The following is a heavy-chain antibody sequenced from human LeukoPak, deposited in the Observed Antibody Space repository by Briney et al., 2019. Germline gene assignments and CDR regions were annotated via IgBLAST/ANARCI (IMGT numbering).Heavy chain of an antibody. V-gene: IGHV1-69*02. CDR2: IIPILGIA. CDR3: VYEYYYDSSGFDY. D-gene: IGHD3-22*01. Sequence: ASVKVSCKASGGTFSSYTISWVRQAPGQGLEWMGRIIPILGIANYAQKFQGRVTITADKSTSTAYIDRRSPGSEDTAVYYCVYEYYYDSSGFDYWGQGTLVTVSS. CDR1: GGTFSSYT. J-gene: IGHJ4*02.